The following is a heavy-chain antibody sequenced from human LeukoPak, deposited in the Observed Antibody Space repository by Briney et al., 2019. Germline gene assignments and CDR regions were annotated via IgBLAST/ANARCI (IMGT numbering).Heavy chain of an antibody. Sequence: GGSLRLSCAASGFTFSGSAMHWVRQASGKGLEWVGRIRSKAKSYATAYAASVKGRFTISRDDSKNSAYLQMNSLKAKDTSVYDRTIHRDYYDSSGYFHGDWGQGTLVTVSS. CDR1: GFTFSGSA. CDR3: TIHRDYYDSSGYFHGD. J-gene: IGHJ4*02. D-gene: IGHD3-22*01. CDR2: IRSKAKSYAT. V-gene: IGHV3-73*01.